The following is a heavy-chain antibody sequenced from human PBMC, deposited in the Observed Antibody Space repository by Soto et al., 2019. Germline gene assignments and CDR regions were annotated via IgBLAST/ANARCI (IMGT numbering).Heavy chain of an antibody. V-gene: IGHV3-23*01. Sequence: PGGSLRLSCAASGFTFSSYAMSWVRQAPGKGLEWVSAISGSGGSTYYADSVKGRFTISRDNSKNTLYLQMNSLRAEDTAVYYCAQGLVGSGFLYGMDVWGQGTTVTVSS. J-gene: IGHJ6*02. D-gene: IGHD6-19*01. CDR2: ISGSGGST. CDR3: AQGLVGSGFLYGMDV. CDR1: GFTFSSYA.